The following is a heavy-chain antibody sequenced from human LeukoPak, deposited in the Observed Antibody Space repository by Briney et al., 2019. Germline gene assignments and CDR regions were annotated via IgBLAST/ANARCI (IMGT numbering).Heavy chain of an antibody. Sequence: GGSLRLSCEASGFIFSRDSMNWVRQAPGKGLEWISYISHDSGVRYYADSVKGRFTISRDNSKNTLYLQMNSLRAEDTAVYYCAGVMYYDILTGPPDYWGQGTLVTVSS. V-gene: IGHV3-48*01. CDR1: GFIFSRDS. CDR3: AGVMYYDILTGPPDY. D-gene: IGHD3-9*01. CDR2: ISHDSGVR. J-gene: IGHJ4*02.